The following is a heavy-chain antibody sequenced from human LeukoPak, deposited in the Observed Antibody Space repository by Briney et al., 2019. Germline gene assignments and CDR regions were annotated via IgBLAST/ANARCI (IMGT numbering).Heavy chain of an antibody. CDR1: GFTFSSHW. CDR3: AKDRRLASFDY. J-gene: IGHJ4*02. V-gene: IGHV3-7*03. CDR2: IKQDESEK. Sequence: PGGSLGLSCAASGFTFSSHWMSWVRQAPGKGLEWVANIKQDESEKYYVDSVKGRFTISRDNSKNTLYLQMNSLRAGDTAIYYCAKDRRLASFDYGGQGTLVTVSS. D-gene: IGHD6-25*01.